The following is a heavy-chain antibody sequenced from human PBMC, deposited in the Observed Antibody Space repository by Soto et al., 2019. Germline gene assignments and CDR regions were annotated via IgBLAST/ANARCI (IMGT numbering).Heavy chain of an antibody. J-gene: IGHJ6*02. V-gene: IGHV1-69*13. CDR2: IIPIFGTA. D-gene: IGHD5-12*01. Sequence: SVKVSCKASGGTFSSYAISWVRQAPGQGLEWMGGIIPIFGTANYAQKFQGRVTITADESTSTAYMELSSLRSEDTAVYYCARDLNVESGYGFYYYYGMDVWGQGTTVTVSS. CDR1: GGTFSSYA. CDR3: ARDLNVESGYGFYYYYGMDV.